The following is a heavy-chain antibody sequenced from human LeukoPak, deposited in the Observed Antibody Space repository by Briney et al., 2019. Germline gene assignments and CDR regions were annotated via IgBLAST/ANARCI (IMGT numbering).Heavy chain of an antibody. CDR1: GFTFSTYW. CDR3: ARGASARQDY. Sequence: PGGSVRLSCAASGFTFSTYWMHWVRQAPGKGLVWVSRIYIDGSSTNYADSVKGRFTISRDNAKNTLYLQMNSLRAEDTAVYYCARGASARQDYWGQGTLVTVSS. D-gene: IGHD2-2*01. V-gene: IGHV3-74*01. J-gene: IGHJ4*02. CDR2: IYIDGSST.